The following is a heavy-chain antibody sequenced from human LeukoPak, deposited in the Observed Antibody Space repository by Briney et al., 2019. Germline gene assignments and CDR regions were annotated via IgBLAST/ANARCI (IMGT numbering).Heavy chain of an antibody. D-gene: IGHD3-3*01. CDR2: IRSRTHGGTT. V-gene: IGHV3-49*04. CDR3: TRDGIPETNWSGYYIDY. CDR1: GFTFGDYA. J-gene: IGHJ4*02. Sequence: PGRSLRLSCTASGFTFGDYAMSWVRQAPGKGLEWVGFIRSRTHGGTTEFAASVKDRFSISRDDSKRIAYLQMNSLKTEDTAVYYCTRDGIPETNWSGYYIDYWGQGTLVTVSS.